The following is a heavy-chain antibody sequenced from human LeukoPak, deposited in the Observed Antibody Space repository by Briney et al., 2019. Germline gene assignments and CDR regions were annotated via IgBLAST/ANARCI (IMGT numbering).Heavy chain of an antibody. D-gene: IGHD3-16*01. Sequence: TSETLSLTCSVSGGSVTTGTYHWAWIRQPPGKGLEWIGSVYFDGGTHYNRSLQSRVAISVDTPKNQYSLRLSSVTAADTAVYYCERDHYYDGRGRFDPWGKGILVTVSS. CDR2: VYFDGGT. V-gene: IGHV4-39*07. CDR3: ERDHYYDGRGRFDP. J-gene: IGHJ5*02. CDR1: GGSVTTGTYH.